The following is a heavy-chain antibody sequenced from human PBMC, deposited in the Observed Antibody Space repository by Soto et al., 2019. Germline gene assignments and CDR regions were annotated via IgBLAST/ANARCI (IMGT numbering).Heavy chain of an antibody. CDR1: GFTFSAYE. V-gene: IGHV3-48*03. CDR2: ISKSGGTT. CDR3: VREGHYYFDY. Sequence: LRLSCAASGFTFSAYEMHWVRQAPGQGLEWVSYISKSGGTTYYADSVKGRFTISRDDAENSVYLQMSSLRPEDMAVYKCVREGHYYFDYWGQGALVTVSS. J-gene: IGHJ4*02.